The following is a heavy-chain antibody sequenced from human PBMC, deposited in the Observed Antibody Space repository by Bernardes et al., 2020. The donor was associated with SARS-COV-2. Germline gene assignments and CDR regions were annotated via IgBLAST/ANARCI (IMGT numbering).Heavy chain of an antibody. CDR2: IKQDGSEK. J-gene: IGHJ6*02. CDR3: AREANWGSWDYYGMDV. V-gene: IGHV3-7*03. CDR1: GFTFSSYW. D-gene: IGHD7-27*01. Sequence: GSLRLSCAASGFTFSSYWMSWVRQAPGKGLEWVANIKQDGSEKYYVDSVKGRFTISRDNAKNSLYLQMNSLRAEDTAVYYCAREANWGSWDYYGMDVWGQGTTVTVSS.